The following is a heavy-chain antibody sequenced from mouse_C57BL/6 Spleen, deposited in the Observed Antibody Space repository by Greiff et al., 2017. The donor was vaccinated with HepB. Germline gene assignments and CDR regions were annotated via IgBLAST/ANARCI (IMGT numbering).Heavy chain of an antibody. CDR3: ARGDYGYDADFDY. CDR2: INPSNGGT. CDR1: GYTFTSYW. D-gene: IGHD2-2*01. J-gene: IGHJ2*01. Sequence: QVQLKQPGPELVKPGASVKLSCKASGYTFTSYWMHWVKQRPGQGLEWIGNINPSNGGTNYNEKFKSKATLTVDKSSSTAYMQLSSLTSEDSAVYYCARGDYGYDADFDYWGQGTTLTVSS. V-gene: IGHV1-53*01.